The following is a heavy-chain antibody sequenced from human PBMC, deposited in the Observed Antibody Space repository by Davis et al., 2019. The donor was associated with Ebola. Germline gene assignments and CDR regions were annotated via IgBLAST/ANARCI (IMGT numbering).Heavy chain of an antibody. CDR2: IYQSGST. V-gene: IGHV4-61*01. Sequence: SETLSLTCTVSGDSISSGTSYWSWIRQPPGKGLEWIGYIYQSGSTNYNPSLKSRVTISGDTSKNQISLKLTSVTAADTAVYYCARRPDFYDVVAGSTYSYYYALNVWGQGTTVIVSS. CDR3: ARRPDFYDVVAGSTYSYYYALNV. CDR1: GDSISSGTSY. D-gene: IGHD3/OR15-3a*01. J-gene: IGHJ6*02.